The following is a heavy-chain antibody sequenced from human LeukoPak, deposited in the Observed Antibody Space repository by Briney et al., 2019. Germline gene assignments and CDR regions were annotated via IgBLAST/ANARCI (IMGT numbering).Heavy chain of an antibody. Sequence: ASVKVSCKASGYTFTSYGISWVRQAPGQGLEWMGWINPNSGGTNYAQKFQGRVTMTRDTSISTAYMELSRLRSDDTAVYYCARVSYYYDSSGYYSNVEYFDYWGQGTLVAVSS. J-gene: IGHJ4*02. V-gene: IGHV1-2*02. CDR1: GYTFTSYG. D-gene: IGHD3-22*01. CDR2: INPNSGGT. CDR3: ARVSYYYDSSGYYSNVEYFDY.